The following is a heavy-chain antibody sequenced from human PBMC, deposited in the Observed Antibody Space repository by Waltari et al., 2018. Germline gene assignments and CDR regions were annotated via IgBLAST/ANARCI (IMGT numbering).Heavy chain of an antibody. Sequence: QLQLQESGPGLVKPSETLSLTCTVSGGSISSSSYYWGWIRQPPGKGLEWIGSIYYSGSTYYTPSLKSRVTISVDTSKNQFSLKLSSVTAADTAVYYCVSSSNGAFDIWGQGTMVTVSS. D-gene: IGHD6-13*01. J-gene: IGHJ3*02. CDR2: IYYSGST. CDR1: GGSISSSSYY. V-gene: IGHV4-39*01. CDR3: VSSSNGAFDI.